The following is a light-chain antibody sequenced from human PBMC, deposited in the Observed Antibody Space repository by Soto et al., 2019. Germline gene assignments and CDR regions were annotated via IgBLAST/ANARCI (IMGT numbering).Light chain of an antibody. V-gene: IGLV2-14*01. J-gene: IGLJ2*01. CDR1: SSDIGGYDY. CDR2: DVN. CDR3: TSYASGSSHVV. Sequence: QSVLTQPASVSGSAGRSITLSCTGASSDIGGYDYVSWYQRHPGKAPKLIIYDVNNRPSGVSNRFSGSKSGNTASLTISGLQAEDEAYYYCTSYASGSSHVVFGGGTQLTV.